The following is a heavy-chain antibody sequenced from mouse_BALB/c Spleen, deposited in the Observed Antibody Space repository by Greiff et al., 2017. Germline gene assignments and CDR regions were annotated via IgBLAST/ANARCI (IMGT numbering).Heavy chain of an antibody. V-gene: IGHV5-9-4*01. CDR1: GFTFSSYA. J-gene: IGHJ3*01. CDR2: ISSGGSYT. CDR3: ARDMITTRFAY. D-gene: IGHD2-4*01. Sequence: EVQRVESGGGLVKPGGSLKLSCAASGFTFSSYAMSWVRQSPEKRLEWVAEISSGGSYTYYPDTVTGRFTISRDNAKNTLYLEMSSLRSEDTAMYYCARDMITTRFAYWGQGTLVTVSA.